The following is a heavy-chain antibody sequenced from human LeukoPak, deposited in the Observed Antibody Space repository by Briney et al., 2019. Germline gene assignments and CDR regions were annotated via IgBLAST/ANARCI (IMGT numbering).Heavy chain of an antibody. CDR1: GLTFSSHW. V-gene: IGHV3-74*03. J-gene: IGHJ4*02. D-gene: IGHD6-19*01. CDR2: ISSDGSST. CDR3: ARATLGYSGGWYDY. Sequence: GGSLRLSCAASGLTFSSHWMHWVRQAPGKGLVWVSRISSDGSSTTYADSVKGRFTISRDNAKNTLYLQMNSLRAEDTAVYYCARATLGYSGGWYDYWGQGALVTVSS.